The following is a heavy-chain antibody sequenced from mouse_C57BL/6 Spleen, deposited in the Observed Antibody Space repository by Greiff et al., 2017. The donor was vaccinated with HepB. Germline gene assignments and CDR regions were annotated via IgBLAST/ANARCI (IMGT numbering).Heavy chain of an antibody. J-gene: IGHJ3*01. D-gene: IGHD2-3*01. Sequence: EVQLQQSGPELVKPGASVKIPCKASGYTFTDYNMDWVKQSHGKGLEWIGNIYPNNGSTNYNQKFKGKATLTVEKSSSTAYMQLSSLTSEDTAVYDYASKRLNDAYYFQFAYRGQAILVTVAA. CDR2: IYPNNGST. CDR3: ASKRLNDAYYFQFAY. V-gene: IGHV1-18*01. CDR1: GYTFTDYN.